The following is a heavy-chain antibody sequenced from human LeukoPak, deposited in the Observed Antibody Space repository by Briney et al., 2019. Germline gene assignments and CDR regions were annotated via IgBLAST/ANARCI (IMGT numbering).Heavy chain of an antibody. CDR2: ISGSGGST. CDR3: ASSGSYYVSFDY. V-gene: IGHV3-23*01. Sequence: GGSLRLSCAASGFTFSSYAMCWVRQAPGKGLEWVSAISGSGGSTYYADSVKGRFTISRDNSKNTLYLQMNGLRAEDTAVYYCASSGSYYVSFDYWGQGTLVTVSS. CDR1: GFTFSSYA. J-gene: IGHJ4*02. D-gene: IGHD1-26*01.